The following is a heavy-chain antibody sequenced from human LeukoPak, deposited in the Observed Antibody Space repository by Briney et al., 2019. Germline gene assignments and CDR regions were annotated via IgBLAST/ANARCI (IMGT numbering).Heavy chain of an antibody. CDR2: IYTSGST. CDR3: ARDSSLRFDCSRSSCYSGPGQLSL. CDR1: GGSISSGSYY. D-gene: IGHD2-2*02. V-gene: IGHV4-61*02. Sequence: SETLSLTCTVSGGSISSGSYYWSWIRQPAGKGLEWIGRIYTSGSTNYNPSLKSRVTISIHTSKNQFSLRLSSVTAADTAVYYCARDSSLRFDCSRSSCYSGPGQLSLWGQGTLVTVSS. J-gene: IGHJ4*02.